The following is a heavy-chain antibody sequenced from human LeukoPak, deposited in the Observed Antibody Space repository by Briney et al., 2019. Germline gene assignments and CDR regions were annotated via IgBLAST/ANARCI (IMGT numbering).Heavy chain of an antibody. V-gene: IGHV4-39*02. D-gene: IGHD1-14*01. CDR1: GGSISSSSYY. Sequence: SEILSLTCTVSGGSISSSSYYWGWIRQPPGKGLEWIGSIYYSGSTYYNPSLKSRVTISVDTSKNQFSLKLSSVTAADTAVYYCARDPEAILPDFGAGTEGSFDYWGQGTLVTVSS. CDR3: ARDPEAILPDFGAGTEGSFDY. CDR2: IYYSGST. J-gene: IGHJ4*02.